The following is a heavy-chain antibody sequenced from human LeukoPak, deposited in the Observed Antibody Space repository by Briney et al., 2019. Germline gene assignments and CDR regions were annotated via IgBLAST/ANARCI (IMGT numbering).Heavy chain of an antibody. J-gene: IGHJ4*02. V-gene: IGHV1-3*01. CDR1: GYTFTSYG. CDR3: ARDFGDTATWYYFDY. D-gene: IGHD5-18*01. Sequence: ASVKVSCKASGYTFTSYGIHWVRQAPGQRLEWMGWINAGNGNTKYSQKIQGRVTITGDTSASTAYMELSSLRSEDTAVYYCARDFGDTATWYYFDYWGQGTLVIVSS. CDR2: INAGNGNT.